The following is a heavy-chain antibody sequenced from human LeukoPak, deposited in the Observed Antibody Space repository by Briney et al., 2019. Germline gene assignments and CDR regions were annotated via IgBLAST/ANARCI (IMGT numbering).Heavy chain of an antibody. Sequence: PSETLSLTCTVSGGSISSYYWSWIGQPPGKGREGIGYIYYSGSTNYNPSLKGRVTISVDTSKNQFSLKLSSVTAADTAVYYCARVENYYDSSGYYNWGQGTLVTVSS. J-gene: IGHJ4*02. CDR1: GGSISSYY. CDR2: IYYSGST. CDR3: ARVENYYDSSGYYN. V-gene: IGHV4-59*01. D-gene: IGHD3-22*01.